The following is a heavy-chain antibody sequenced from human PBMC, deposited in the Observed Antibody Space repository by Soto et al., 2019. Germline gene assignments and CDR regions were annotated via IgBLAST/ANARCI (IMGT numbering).Heavy chain of an antibody. V-gene: IGHV4-59*01. CDR1: GGFTRHSD. D-gene: IGHD5-18*01. J-gene: IGHJ4*02. CDR2: IYSSGST. Sequence: SEDWSDPNSGSGGFTRHSDRIGIRQSPGKGLEWIGYIYSSGSTHYNPSLQNRVTISIDTSKNQVSLKVNSVTAADTAVYYCARDHPRSYGVYYVAYWGLGTPVTVS. CDR3: ARDHPRSYGVYYVAY.